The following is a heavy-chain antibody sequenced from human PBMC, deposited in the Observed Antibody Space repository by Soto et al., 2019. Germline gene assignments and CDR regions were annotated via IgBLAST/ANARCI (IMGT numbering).Heavy chain of an antibody. Sequence: PSQTLSLTCAISGDSVSSNSAAWNWIRQSPSRGLEWLGRTYYRSKWYNDYAVSVKSRITINPDTSKNQFSLQPNSVTPEDTAVYYCTRLLEATTVTTSFDCWGQGTLVTVSS. CDR1: GDSVSSNSAA. CDR2: TYYRSKWYN. CDR3: TRLLEATTVTTSFDC. J-gene: IGHJ4*02. V-gene: IGHV6-1*01. D-gene: IGHD4-17*01.